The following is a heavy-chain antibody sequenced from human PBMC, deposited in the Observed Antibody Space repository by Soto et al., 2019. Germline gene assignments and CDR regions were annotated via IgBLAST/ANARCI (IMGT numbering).Heavy chain of an antibody. Sequence: EVQLVESGGGLVQPGGSLRLSCAASGFTFSNFWMSWVRQAPGKGLEWVASIKSDGSERSHVDAVRGRFSISRDNARNSLYLQMNIMRADDTAVDYCARAVIWGQGSLVTVSS. CDR3: ARAVI. V-gene: IGHV3-7*05. J-gene: IGHJ4*02. CDR1: GFTFSNFW. CDR2: IKSDGSER.